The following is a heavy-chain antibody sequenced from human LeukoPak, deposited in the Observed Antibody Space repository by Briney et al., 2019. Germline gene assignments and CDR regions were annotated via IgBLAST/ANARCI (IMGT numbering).Heavy chain of an antibody. V-gene: IGHV4-4*07. Sequence: SEALSLTCTVSGGSISTYYWSWIPQPAGKGLEWIGRIYTSGSTNYNPSLKSRVTISVDTPKNQFSLKLSSVTAADTAVYYCARVGYSPLGWFDPWGQGTLVTVSS. D-gene: IGHD5-18*01. J-gene: IGHJ5*02. CDR3: ARVGYSPLGWFDP. CDR1: GGSISTYY. CDR2: IYTSGST.